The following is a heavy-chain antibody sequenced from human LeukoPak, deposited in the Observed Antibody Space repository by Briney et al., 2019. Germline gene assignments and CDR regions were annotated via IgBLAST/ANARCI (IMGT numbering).Heavy chain of an antibody. Sequence: GGSLRLSCAASEFTFSTYWMSWVRPAPGKGLEWVASIREDGRDYVASMKGRFAISRDNAKNSLYLEMNSLRAEDTAVYYCARDVNWGHFNSWGQGTLVTVSS. D-gene: IGHD7-27*01. V-gene: IGHV3-7*01. CDR2: IREDGR. J-gene: IGHJ4*02. CDR1: EFTFSTYW. CDR3: ARDVNWGHFNS.